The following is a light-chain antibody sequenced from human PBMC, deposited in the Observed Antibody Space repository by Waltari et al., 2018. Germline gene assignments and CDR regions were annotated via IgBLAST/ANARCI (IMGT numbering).Light chain of an antibody. J-gene: IGKJ1*01. CDR3: QQLNSYQWT. CDR1: KGISNY. V-gene: IGKV1-9*01. CDR2: AAS. Sequence: IQLTQSPSSLPASVGDRVTIPCRASKGISNYLAWYKQKPGKVPKLLIYAASTLQSGVPSRFSGSGSGTDFAHTISSLQPQDFATYCCQQLNSYQWTFGQGPKVEMK.